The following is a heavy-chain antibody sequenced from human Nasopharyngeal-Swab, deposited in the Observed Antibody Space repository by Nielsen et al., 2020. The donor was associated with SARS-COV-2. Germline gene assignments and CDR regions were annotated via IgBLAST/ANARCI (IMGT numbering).Heavy chain of an antibody. Sequence: VRQAPGKGLEWVSYISSSGSTIYYADSVKGRFTISRDNSKNTLYLQMNSLRAEDTAVYYCAKDGAGVYYFDYWGQGTLVTVSS. CDR3: AKDGAGVYYFDY. J-gene: IGHJ4*02. D-gene: IGHD1-26*01. V-gene: IGHV3-48*01. CDR2: ISSSGSTI.